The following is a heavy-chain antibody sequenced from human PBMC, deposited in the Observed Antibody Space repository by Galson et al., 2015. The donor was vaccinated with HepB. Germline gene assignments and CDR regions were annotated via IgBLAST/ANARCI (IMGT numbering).Heavy chain of an antibody. CDR2: ISGSGGNT. J-gene: IGHJ5*02. Sequence: SLRLSCAASGLSFSSYALSWVRQVPGTGLECVSSISGSGGNTYYADSVKGRFIISRDNSKNMVYLQMNSLRVEDTAMYYCAKDRQWLRNNWFDPWGQGTLVTVSS. CDR1: GLSFSSYA. CDR3: AKDRQWLRNNWFDP. V-gene: IGHV3-23*01. D-gene: IGHD6-19*01.